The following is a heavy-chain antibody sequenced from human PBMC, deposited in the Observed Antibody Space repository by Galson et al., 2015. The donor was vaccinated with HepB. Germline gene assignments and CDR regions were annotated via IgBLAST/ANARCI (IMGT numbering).Heavy chain of an antibody. CDR3: AKVVFAVTTFGLGSRGGDWFDP. V-gene: IGHV3-23*01. D-gene: IGHD4-17*01. CDR1: GFTFSSYA. CDR2: ISGSGGST. J-gene: IGHJ5*02. Sequence: SLRLSCAASGFTFSSYAMSWVRQAPGKGLEWVSAISGSGGSTYYADSVKGRFTISRDNSKNTLYLQMNSLRAEDTAVYYCAKVVFAVTTFGLGSRGGDWFDPWGQGTLVTVSS.